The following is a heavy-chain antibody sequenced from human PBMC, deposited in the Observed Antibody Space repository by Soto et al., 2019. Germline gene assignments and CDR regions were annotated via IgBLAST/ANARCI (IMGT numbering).Heavy chain of an antibody. CDR1: GGTFSSYA. Sequence: QVQLVQSGAEVKKPGSSVKVSCKASGGTFSSYAISWVRQAPGQGLEWMGGIIPIFGTANYAQKFQGRVTITADESTSTAYMELSSLRSEDTAVYYCARDLQQPAFLRGVDYYYYGMDVWGQGTTVTVSS. J-gene: IGHJ6*02. CDR3: ARDLQQPAFLRGVDYYYYGMDV. V-gene: IGHV1-69*01. CDR2: IIPIFGTA. D-gene: IGHD6-13*01.